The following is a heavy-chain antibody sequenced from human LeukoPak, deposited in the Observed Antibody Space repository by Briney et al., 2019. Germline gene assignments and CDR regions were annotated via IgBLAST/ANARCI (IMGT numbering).Heavy chain of an antibody. D-gene: IGHD2-2*01. CDR3: ARQRGGIVVVPAAMGY. CDR2: IYYSGST. CDR1: GGSISSSSYY. Sequence: TSETLSLTCTVSGGSISSSSYYWGWIRQPPGKGLEWIGSIYYSGSTYYNPSLKSRVTISVDTSKNQFSLKLSSVTAADTAVYYCARQRGGIVVVPAAMGYWGQGTLVTVSS. J-gene: IGHJ4*02. V-gene: IGHV4-39*01.